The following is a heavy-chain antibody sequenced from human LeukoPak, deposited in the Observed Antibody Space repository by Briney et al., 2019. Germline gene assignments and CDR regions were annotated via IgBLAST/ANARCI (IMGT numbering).Heavy chain of an antibody. CDR1: GGSISTYY. Sequence: SETLSLTCTVSGGSISTYYCIWIRQSPGKGLEWIVYFLHSGSTNSNPSLKGRVTVSVDTSKNQFSLKLTSVTAADTAVYYCAAGDKRPIELDYWGQGTLVTVSS. J-gene: IGHJ4*02. CDR2: FLHSGST. CDR3: AAGDKRPIELDY. V-gene: IGHV4-59*01. D-gene: IGHD2/OR15-2a*01.